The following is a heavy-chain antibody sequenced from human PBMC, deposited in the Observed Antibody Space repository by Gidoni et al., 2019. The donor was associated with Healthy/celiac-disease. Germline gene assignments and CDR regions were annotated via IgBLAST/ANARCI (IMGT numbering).Heavy chain of an antibody. CDR3: ARDWGAGEMYVVVAAFFDY. J-gene: IGHJ4*02. D-gene: IGHD2-15*01. V-gene: IGHV3-11*06. Sequence: TISRDNAKNSLYLQMNSLRAEDTAVYYCARDWGAGEMYVVVAAFFDYWGQGTLVTVSS.